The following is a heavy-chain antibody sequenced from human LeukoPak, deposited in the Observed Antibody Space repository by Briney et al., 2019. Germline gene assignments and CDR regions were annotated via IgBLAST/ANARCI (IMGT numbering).Heavy chain of an antibody. V-gene: IGHV3-21*01. CDR3: AELGITMIGGV. J-gene: IGHJ6*04. CDR2: ISSSSSYI. D-gene: IGHD3-10*02. Sequence: PGGSLRLSCAASGISFGDYAMHWVRQAPGKGLEWVSSISSSSSYIYYADSVKGRFTISRDNAKNSLYLQMNSLRAEDTAVYYCAELGITMIGGVWGKGTTVTISS. CDR1: GISFGDYA.